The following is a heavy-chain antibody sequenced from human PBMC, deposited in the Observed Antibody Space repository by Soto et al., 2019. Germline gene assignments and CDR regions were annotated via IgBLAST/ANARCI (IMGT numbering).Heavy chain of an antibody. D-gene: IGHD5-12*01. Sequence: EVQLLESGGGLVQPGGSLRLSCAASGLTFRSHAMSWVRQAPGQGLEWVSGISGGGGTTYYPDSVRGRFTISRDNSKNTVFLQIDSLRADDTAVYYGAKAQGVATIRSNFDYWGQGTLVTVSS. J-gene: IGHJ4*02. CDR2: ISGGGGTT. V-gene: IGHV3-23*01. CDR3: AKAQGVATIRSNFDY. CDR1: GLTFRSHA.